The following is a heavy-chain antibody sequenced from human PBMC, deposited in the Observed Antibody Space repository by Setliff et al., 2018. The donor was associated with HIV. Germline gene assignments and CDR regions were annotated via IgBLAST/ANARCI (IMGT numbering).Heavy chain of an antibody. V-gene: IGHV1-46*01. J-gene: IGHJ4*02. D-gene: IGHD2-15*01. CDR1: GYIFSSYN. Sequence: ASVKVSCKASGYIFSSYNMHWVRQAPGQGLEWMGMMNPSGGSTSYAQKFQGRVSVTRDTSTRTVYLELSSLKSEDTALYYCARDQGTYCSGGSCYFHYYFDSWGQGTLVTVSS. CDR3: ARDQGTYCSGGSCYFHYYFDS. CDR2: MNPSGGST.